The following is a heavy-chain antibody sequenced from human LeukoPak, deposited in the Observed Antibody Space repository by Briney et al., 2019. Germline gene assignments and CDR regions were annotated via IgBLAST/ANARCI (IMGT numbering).Heavy chain of an antibody. D-gene: IGHD3-10*01. CDR2: IYFSGSN. J-gene: IGHJ3*02. V-gene: IGHV4-59*01. Sequence: PSETLSLTCTVSGGSISSYDWSWIRQPPGKGLEWVGYIYFSGSNNYNPYPKRRVSISVDTSKHQFSLKLSSVTAAATAVYYCARENVLLWFGELLVAFDIWGQETMVTVSS. CDR1: GGSISSYD. CDR3: ARENVLLWFGELLVAFDI.